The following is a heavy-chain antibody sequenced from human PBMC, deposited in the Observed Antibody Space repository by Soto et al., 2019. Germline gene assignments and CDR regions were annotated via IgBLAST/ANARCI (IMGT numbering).Heavy chain of an antibody. D-gene: IGHD6-19*01. Sequence: SETLSLTCTVSGGSISSYYWSWIRQPPGKGLEWIGYIYYSGSTNYNPSLKSRVTISVDTSKNQFSLKLSSVTAADTAVYYCARPKRVAGFAFDIWGQGTMVTVSS. CDR3: ARPKRVAGFAFDI. V-gene: IGHV4-59*08. J-gene: IGHJ3*02. CDR2: IYYSGST. CDR1: GGSISSYY.